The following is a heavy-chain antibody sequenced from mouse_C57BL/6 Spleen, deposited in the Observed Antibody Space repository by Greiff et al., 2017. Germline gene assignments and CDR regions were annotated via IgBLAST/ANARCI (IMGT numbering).Heavy chain of an antibody. CDR2: INPNNGGT. J-gene: IGHJ3*01. CDR3: ARGSTTVRVAY. CDR1: GYTFTDYN. V-gene: IGHV1-22*01. Sequence: VQLQQSGPELVKPGASVKMSCKASGYTFTDYNMHWVKQSHGKSLEWIGYINPNNGGTSYNQKFKGKDTLTVNKSSSTAYMELRSLTSEDSAVXYCARGSTTVRVAYWGQGTLVTVSA. D-gene: IGHD1-1*01.